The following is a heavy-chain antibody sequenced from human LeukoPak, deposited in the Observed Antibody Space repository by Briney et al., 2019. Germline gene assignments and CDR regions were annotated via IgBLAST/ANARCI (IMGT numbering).Heavy chain of an antibody. D-gene: IGHD6-19*01. CDR1: GYTFTSYD. Sequence: ASVKVSCKASGYTFTSYDINWVRQATGQVLEWMGWMNPNSGNTGYAQKFQGRVTMTRNTSISTAYMELSSLRSEDTAVYYCARMLADSGWHPNWFDPWGQGTLVTVSS. CDR2: MNPNSGNT. CDR3: ARMLADSGWHPNWFDP. J-gene: IGHJ5*02. V-gene: IGHV1-8*01.